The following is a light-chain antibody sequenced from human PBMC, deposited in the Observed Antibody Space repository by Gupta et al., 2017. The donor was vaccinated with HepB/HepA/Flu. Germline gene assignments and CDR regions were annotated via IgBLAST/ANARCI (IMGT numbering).Light chain of an antibody. J-gene: IGLJ3*02. V-gene: IGLV2-11*01. CDR1: SSDVGGYNY. CDR3: CSYAGSYTWV. Sequence: QSALTQPRSVSRSPGQSVTISCTGTSSDVGGYNYVSWYQQHPGRVPKLMIYDVNNRPSGVPDRFSGSKSGNTASLTISGLQAEDETDYYCCSYAGSYTWVFGGGTKLTVL. CDR2: DVN.